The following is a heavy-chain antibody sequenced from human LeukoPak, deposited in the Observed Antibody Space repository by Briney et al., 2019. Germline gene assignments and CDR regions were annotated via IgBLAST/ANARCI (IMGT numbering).Heavy chain of an antibody. CDR1: GGTFSSYA. CDR2: IIPIFGTA. CDR3: AEISGYSSGGPDY. Sequence: SVKVSCKASGGTFSSYAISWVRQAPGQGLEWMGGIIPIFGTANYAQKFQVRVTITADKSTSTAYMELSSLRSEDTAVYYCAEISGYSSGGPDYWGQGTLVTVSS. V-gene: IGHV1-69*06. D-gene: IGHD6-25*01. J-gene: IGHJ4*02.